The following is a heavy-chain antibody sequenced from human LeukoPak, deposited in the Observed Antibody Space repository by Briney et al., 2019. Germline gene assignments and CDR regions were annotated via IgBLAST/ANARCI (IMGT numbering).Heavy chain of an antibody. CDR1: GGSIGSHY. Sequence: SETLSLTCSVSGGSIGSHYWTWIRQPPGRGLEWIGYIYFSGSTNYNPSLKSRVTISVDTSKNQFSLKLSSVTAADTAVYYCARDSPTYWGQGTLVTVSS. CDR3: ARDSPTY. CDR2: IYFSGST. V-gene: IGHV4-59*11. J-gene: IGHJ4*02.